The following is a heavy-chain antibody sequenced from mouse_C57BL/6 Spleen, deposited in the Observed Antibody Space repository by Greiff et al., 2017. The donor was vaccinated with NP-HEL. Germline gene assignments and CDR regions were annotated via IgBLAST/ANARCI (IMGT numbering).Heavy chain of an antibody. V-gene: IGHV1-82*01. D-gene: IGHD1-1*01. J-gene: IGHJ2*01. Sequence: VQLQQSGPELVKPGASVKISCKASGYAFSSSWMNWVKQRPGKGLEWIGRIYPGDGDTNYNGKFKGKATLTADKSSSTAYMQLSSLTSEDSAVYFCARMTTVVEYYFDYWGQGTTLTVSS. CDR3: ARMTTVVEYYFDY. CDR2: IYPGDGDT. CDR1: GYAFSSSW.